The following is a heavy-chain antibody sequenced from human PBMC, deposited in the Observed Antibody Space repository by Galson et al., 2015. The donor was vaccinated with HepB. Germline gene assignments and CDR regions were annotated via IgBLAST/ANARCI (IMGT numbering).Heavy chain of an antibody. Sequence: SLRLSCAASGFIFSTYSMNWVRQAPGKGLEWLAYITSSSASIYYADSVKGRFTLSRDNAKNSLFLEMNTLRDDDTAVYYRVRGGYCSGASCYLGTFNIWGQGTVVTVSS. D-gene: IGHD2-15*01. CDR2: ITSSSASI. CDR1: GFIFSTYS. J-gene: IGHJ3*02. CDR3: VRGGYCSGASCYLGTFNI. V-gene: IGHV3-48*02.